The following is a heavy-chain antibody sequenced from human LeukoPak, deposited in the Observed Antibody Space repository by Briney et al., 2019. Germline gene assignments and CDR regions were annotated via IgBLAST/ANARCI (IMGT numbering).Heavy chain of an antibody. CDR2: IYHSGST. CDR3: ARGPPYSNYDY. J-gene: IGHJ4*02. V-gene: IGHV4-30-2*01. CDR1: GGSISSGGYY. D-gene: IGHD4-11*01. Sequence: SETLSLTCTVSGGSISSGGYYWSWIRQPPGKGLEWIGYIYHSGSTYYNPSLKSRVTISVDRSKDQFPLKLSSVTAADTAVYYCARGPPYSNYDYWGQGTLVTVSS.